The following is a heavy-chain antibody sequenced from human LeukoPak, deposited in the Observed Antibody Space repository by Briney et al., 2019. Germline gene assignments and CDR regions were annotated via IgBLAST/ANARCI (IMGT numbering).Heavy chain of an antibody. D-gene: IGHD3-9*01. CDR1: GFTFSTYV. Sequence: GGSLRLSCAAYGFTFSTYVMSWVRQAPGKGLDWVSLISGSGDRTYFADSVKGRFTISRDNSKTTLSLQMNSLRAEDTAIYYCARHYFDGSTYALDVWGQGTLVTVSS. V-gene: IGHV3-23*01. J-gene: IGHJ4*02. CDR3: ARHYFDGSTYALDV. CDR2: ISGSGDRT.